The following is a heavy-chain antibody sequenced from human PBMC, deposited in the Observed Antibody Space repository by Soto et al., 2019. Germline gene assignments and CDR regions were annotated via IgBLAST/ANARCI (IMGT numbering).Heavy chain of an antibody. CDR1: GFTFSSYA. CDR3: ARPLGYAFNI. Sequence: GGSLRLSCAASGFTFSSYAMHWVRQAPGKGLEYVSAISSNGGSTYYANSVKGRFTISRDNSKNTLYLQMGSLRAEDMAVYYCARPLGYAFNIWGKGTMATV. V-gene: IGHV3-64*01. D-gene: IGHD7-27*01. J-gene: IGHJ3*02. CDR2: ISSNGGST.